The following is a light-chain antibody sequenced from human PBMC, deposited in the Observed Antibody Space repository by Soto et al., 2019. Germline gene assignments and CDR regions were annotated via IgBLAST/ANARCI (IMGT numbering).Light chain of an antibody. CDR2: GAS. CDR1: QSISRY. CDR3: QQYGSSPLT. V-gene: IGKV3-20*01. J-gene: IGKJ4*01. Sequence: IVLTQSPGTLSLSPGPRTTLSCRASQSISRYLAWYQQKPGQGPRLLIYGASSRATGTPDRFSGSGSGTDFTLTISRLEPEDFAVYYCQQYGSSPLTFGGGTKVDI.